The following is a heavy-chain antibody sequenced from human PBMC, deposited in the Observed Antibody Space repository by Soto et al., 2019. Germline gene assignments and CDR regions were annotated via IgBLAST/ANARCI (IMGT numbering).Heavy chain of an antibody. D-gene: IGHD5-18*01. CDR1: EFSVEAFS. V-gene: IGHV3-21*06. Sequence: EVHLMESGGGLVKPGGSLRLSCAASEFSVEAFSMNWVLQVPGRGLEWVSSISSRGTDIYYVDSVRGRFTTSRDNAKNSLYVQMNSLRAEDTGVYHCARAGDSYVYVGPYTYDGMDVWGQGTTVTVSS. CDR3: ARAGDSYVYVGPYTYDGMDV. CDR2: ISSRGTDI. J-gene: IGHJ6*02.